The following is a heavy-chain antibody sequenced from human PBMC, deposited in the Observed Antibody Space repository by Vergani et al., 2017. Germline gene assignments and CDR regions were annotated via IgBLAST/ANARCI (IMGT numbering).Heavy chain of an antibody. CDR1: GFPFSSYG. Sequence: QVQLVESGGGVVQPGRSLRLSCAASGFPFSSYGMHWVRQAPGKGLEWVAVISYDGSNKYYADSVKGRFTISRYNSKNTLYLQMNSLRAEDTAVYYCANIAVAGETFDYWGQGTLVTVSS. J-gene: IGHJ4*02. D-gene: IGHD6-19*01. CDR3: ANIAVAGETFDY. V-gene: IGHV3-30*18. CDR2: ISYDGSNK.